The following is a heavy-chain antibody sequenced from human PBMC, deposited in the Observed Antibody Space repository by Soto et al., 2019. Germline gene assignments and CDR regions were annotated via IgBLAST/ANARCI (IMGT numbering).Heavy chain of an antibody. D-gene: IGHD3-10*01. V-gene: IGHV4-59*01. CDR3: ASAHNYYGSGSYSPFDY. CDR1: GGSISSYY. Sequence: QVQLQESGPGLVKPSETLSLTCTVSGGSISSYYWSWIRQPPGKGLEWIGYIYYSGSTNYNPSLKSQVTISVDTAKTQFSLNLSSVTAADTAVYFCASAHNYYGSGSYSPFDYCGQGTLVTVSS. CDR2: IYYSGST. J-gene: IGHJ4*02.